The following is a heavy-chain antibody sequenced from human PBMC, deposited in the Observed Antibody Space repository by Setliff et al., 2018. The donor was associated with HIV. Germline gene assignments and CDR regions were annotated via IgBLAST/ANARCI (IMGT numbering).Heavy chain of an antibody. CDR1: GFTFSSYS. J-gene: IGHJ4*02. D-gene: IGHD3-22*01. CDR3: ARDYYDSSGYSVDY. V-gene: IGHV3-48*01. Sequence: GGSLRLSCAASGFTFSSYSMNWVRQAPGKGLEWVSYISSSSSTIYYTDSVKGRFTISRDNAKNSLYLQMNSLRAEDTAVYYCARDYYDSSGYSVDYWGQGTLVTVSS. CDR2: ISSSSSTI.